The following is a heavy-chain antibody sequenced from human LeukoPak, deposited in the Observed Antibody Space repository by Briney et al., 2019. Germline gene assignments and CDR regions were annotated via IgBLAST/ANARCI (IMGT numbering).Heavy chain of an antibody. Sequence: TGGSLRLSCAASGFTFSSYGMHWVRQAPGKGLEWVAVISYDGSNKYYADSVKGRFTISRDNSKNTLYLQMNSLRAEDTAVYYCARRVYNSGWYIDYWGQGTLVTVSS. CDR1: GFTFSSYG. J-gene: IGHJ4*02. D-gene: IGHD6-19*01. CDR2: ISYDGSNK. V-gene: IGHV3-30*03. CDR3: ARRVYNSGWYIDY.